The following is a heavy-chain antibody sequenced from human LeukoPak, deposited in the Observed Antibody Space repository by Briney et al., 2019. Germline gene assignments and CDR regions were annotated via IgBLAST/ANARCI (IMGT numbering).Heavy chain of an antibody. CDR1: YGSFSGYY. Sequence: SETLSLTCTVFYGSFSGYYWSWIRQLPGKGLEWIGEINHNGNTNYNPSLKSRVTISVDTSKDQFSLKLSSVTAADTAVYYCARHGLVAARHAFDIWGQGTMVTVSS. CDR2: INHNGNT. D-gene: IGHD6-6*01. J-gene: IGHJ3*02. CDR3: ARHGLVAARHAFDI. V-gene: IGHV4-34*01.